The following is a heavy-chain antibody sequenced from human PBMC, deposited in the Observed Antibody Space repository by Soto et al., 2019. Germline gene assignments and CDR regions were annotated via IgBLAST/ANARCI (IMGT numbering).Heavy chain of an antibody. J-gene: IGHJ4*02. CDR3: ATERLARGVWY. Sequence: GASVKVSCKASGGTFSSYAISWVRQAPGQGLEWMGGFDPEDGETIYAQKFQGRVTMTEDTSTDTAYMELSSLRSEDTAVYYCATERLARGVWYWGQGTLVTVSS. CDR2: FDPEDGET. V-gene: IGHV1-24*01. D-gene: IGHD3-16*01. CDR1: GGTFSSYA.